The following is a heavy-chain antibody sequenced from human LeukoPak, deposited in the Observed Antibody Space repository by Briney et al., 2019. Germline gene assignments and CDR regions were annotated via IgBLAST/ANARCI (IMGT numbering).Heavy chain of an antibody. J-gene: IGHJ4*02. CDR2: IWYDGSNK. Sequence: GGSLRLSCAASGFTFSSYGMHWVRQAPGKGLEWVAVIWYDGSNKYYADSVKGRFTISRDNSKNTLYLQMNSLRAEDTAVCYCAGQYDILTGYPFDYWGQGTLVTVSS. CDR3: AGQYDILTGYPFDY. V-gene: IGHV3-33*01. CDR1: GFTFSSYG. D-gene: IGHD3-9*01.